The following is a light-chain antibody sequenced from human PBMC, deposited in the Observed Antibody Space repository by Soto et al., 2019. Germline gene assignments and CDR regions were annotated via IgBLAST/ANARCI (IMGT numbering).Light chain of an antibody. Sequence: QSALPQPASVSGSPGQSITISCTGTSGDIGRYNYVSWYQQHPGRAPKLMIYEVSNRPSGVSDRFSGPKSANTASLTISGLQAEDEADYYCSSFTTSSTYVFGTGTKVTVL. CDR1: SGDIGRYNY. V-gene: IGLV2-14*01. CDR2: EVS. CDR3: SSFTTSSTYV. J-gene: IGLJ1*01.